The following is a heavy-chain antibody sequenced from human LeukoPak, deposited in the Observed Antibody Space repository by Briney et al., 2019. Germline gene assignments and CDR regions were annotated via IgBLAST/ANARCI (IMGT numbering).Heavy chain of an antibody. D-gene: IGHD1-26*01. J-gene: IGHJ5*02. V-gene: IGHV5-51*01. CDR2: IYPGDSDT. Sequence: GEALKISCKGSGYSFTSYWIGWVRQMPGKGLEWMGIIYPGDSDTRYSPSFQCQVTISADKSISTAYLQWSSLKASDTAMYYCARRQFPSGSYDLGSDWFDPWGQGTLVTVSS. CDR1: GYSFTSYW. CDR3: ARRQFPSGSYDLGSDWFDP.